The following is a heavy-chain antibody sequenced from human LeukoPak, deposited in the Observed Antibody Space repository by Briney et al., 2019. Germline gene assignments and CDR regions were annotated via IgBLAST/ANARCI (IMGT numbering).Heavy chain of an antibody. D-gene: IGHD1-20*01. CDR1: GFTFSSYA. CDR3: ARDLTGTLSMDV. V-gene: IGHV3-21*01. CDR2: ISSSSSYI. J-gene: IGHJ6*03. Sequence: PGGSLRLSCAASGFTFSSYAMSWVRQAPGKGLEWVSSISSSSSYIYYADSVKGRFTISRDNAKNSLYLQMNSLRAEDTAVYYCARDLTGTLSMDVWGKGTTVTVSS.